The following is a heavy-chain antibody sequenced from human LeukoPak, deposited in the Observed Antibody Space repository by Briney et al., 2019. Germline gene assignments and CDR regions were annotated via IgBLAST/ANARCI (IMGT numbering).Heavy chain of an antibody. J-gene: IGHJ3*01. D-gene: IGHD3-10*01. CDR2: ISGGDDTT. Sequence: GGSLRLSCAASGFIFSNYAMTWVRQGPGKGLEWVSTISGGDDTTTYVDSVKGRFTISRDNSNNTVYLQMDSLRVDDTAVYYCAKDLSLLDWFGEPDAFDFWGQGTMVTVSS. V-gene: IGHV3-23*01. CDR1: GFIFSNYA. CDR3: AKDLSLLDWFGEPDAFDF.